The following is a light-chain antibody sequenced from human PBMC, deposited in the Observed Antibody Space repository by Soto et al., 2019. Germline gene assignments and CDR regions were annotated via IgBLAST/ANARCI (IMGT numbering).Light chain of an antibody. CDR2: AAS. Sequence: DIQMTQSPSSLSASVGDRVTITCRASQSLSSYLNWYQQKPGKAPQLLIYAASSLQSGVPSRFSGSGSGTDFTLTISSLQPEDFATYYGQQSYSTLTVGPGTKVDIK. CDR1: QSLSSY. CDR3: QQSYSTLT. J-gene: IGKJ3*01. V-gene: IGKV1-39*01.